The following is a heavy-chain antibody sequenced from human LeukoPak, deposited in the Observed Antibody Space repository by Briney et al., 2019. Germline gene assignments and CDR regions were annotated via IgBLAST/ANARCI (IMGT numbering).Heavy chain of an antibody. Sequence: ASVKVSCKASGYTFISHGITWVRQAPGQGLEWMGWISTYSGNTHYAQKFQGRVTLSKDTSTTTAYLELRSLRSDDTAVYYCARDLAVLGVVFTSYMDVWGQGTPVTVSS. J-gene: IGHJ6*03. V-gene: IGHV1-18*01. CDR2: ISTYSGNT. D-gene: IGHD3-3*01. CDR3: ARDLAVLGVVFTSYMDV. CDR1: GYTFISHG.